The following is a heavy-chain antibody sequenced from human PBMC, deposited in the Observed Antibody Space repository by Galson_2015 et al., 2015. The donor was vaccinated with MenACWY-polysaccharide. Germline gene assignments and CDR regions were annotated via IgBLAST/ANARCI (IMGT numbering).Heavy chain of an antibody. J-gene: IGHJ4*02. CDR2: IKSDGSST. CDR1: GFTFSTYW. D-gene: IGHD5-12*01. CDR3: ARGYSACD. V-gene: IGHV3-74*01. Sequence: SLRLSCAASGFTFSTYWMHWVRHAPGKGLVWVSRIKSDGSSTNYADSVKGRFTISRDNAKNTLYLPMNSLSAEDTALYYCARGYSACDWGQGTLVTVSA.